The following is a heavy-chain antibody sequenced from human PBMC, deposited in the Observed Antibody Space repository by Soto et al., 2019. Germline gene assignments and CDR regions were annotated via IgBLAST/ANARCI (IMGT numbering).Heavy chain of an antibody. CDR3: AREPRY. Sequence: SETLSLTCTVSGGSISGYYWSWIRQPPGKGLEWIGYMYKTGSTVYNPSFKSRVTISVDTSKNQFSLKLSSVTAADTAVYYCAREPRYWGQGTQVTVSS. V-gene: IGHV4-59*12. J-gene: IGHJ4*02. CDR2: MYKTGST. CDR1: GGSISGYY.